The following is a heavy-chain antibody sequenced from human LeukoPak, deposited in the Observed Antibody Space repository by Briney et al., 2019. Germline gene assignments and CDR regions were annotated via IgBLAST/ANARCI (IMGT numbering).Heavy chain of an antibody. V-gene: IGHV3-7*03. J-gene: IGHJ4*02. CDR2: IQSGGSEK. D-gene: IGHD6-19*01. CDR1: GFTFSSYA. Sequence: GGCLRLSCAASGFTFSSYAMSWVRQAPGKGLEWVANIQSGGSEKNYIDSVQGRFTISRDNAKNSLYLQMNSLRAEDTAVYYCARVPAYSSGWYLDYWGQGTLVTVSS. CDR3: ARVPAYSSGWYLDY.